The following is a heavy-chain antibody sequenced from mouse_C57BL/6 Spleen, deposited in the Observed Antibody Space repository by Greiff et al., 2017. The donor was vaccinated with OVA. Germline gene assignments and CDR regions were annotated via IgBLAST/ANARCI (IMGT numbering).Heavy chain of an antibody. CDR2: IWSDGST. CDR3: ARHGGKHSSGYAWFAY. CDR1: GFSLTSYG. J-gene: IGHJ3*01. V-gene: IGHV2-6-1*01. Sequence: VQLQQSGPGLVAPSQSLSITCTVSGFSLTSYGVHWVRQPPGKGLEWLVVIWSDGSTTYNSALKSRLSISKDNSKSQVFLNMNSLQTADTAMYYCARHGGKHSSGYAWFAYWGQGTLVTVSA. D-gene: IGHD3-2*02.